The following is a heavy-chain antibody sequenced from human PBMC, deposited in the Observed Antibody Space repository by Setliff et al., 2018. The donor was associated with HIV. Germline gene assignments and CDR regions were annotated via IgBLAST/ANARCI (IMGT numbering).Heavy chain of an antibody. J-gene: IGHJ4*02. Sequence: SVKVSCKASGGAFSTFAFNWVRQAPGQGLEWMGGIIPIYGTANYAQGFLGRATITADGSSSTMELTSLRSEDTAVYYCARLFYDYWSGFYSGDYWGQGTLVTVSS. CDR2: IIPIYGTA. CDR1: GGAFSTFA. D-gene: IGHD3-3*01. CDR3: ARLFYDYWSGFYSGDY. V-gene: IGHV1-69*13.